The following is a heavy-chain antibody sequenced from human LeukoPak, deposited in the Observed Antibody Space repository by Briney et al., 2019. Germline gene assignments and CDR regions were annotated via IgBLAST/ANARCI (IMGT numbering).Heavy chain of an antibody. V-gene: IGHV4-59*08. CDR3: ARHGIVGATLKAYYFDY. D-gene: IGHD1-26*01. CDR2: IYYSGSI. Sequence: SETLSLTCTVSGGSISSYYWSWIRQPPGKGLEWIGYIYYSGSINYNPSLKSRVTISVDTSKNQFSLKLSSVTAADTAVYYCARHGIVGATLKAYYFDYWGQGTLVTVSS. J-gene: IGHJ4*02. CDR1: GGSISSYY.